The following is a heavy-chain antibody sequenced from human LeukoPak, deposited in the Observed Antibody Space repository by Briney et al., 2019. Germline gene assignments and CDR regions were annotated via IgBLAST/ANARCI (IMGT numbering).Heavy chain of an antibody. D-gene: IGHD1-14*01. CDR2: ISYDGSNK. Sequence: GGSLRLSCAASGFTFSGYGMHWVRQAPGKGLEWVAVISYDGSNKYYADSVKGRFTISRDNSKNTLYLQMNSLRAEDTAVYYCAKDQFLPIVPGETGTLDYWGQGTLVTVSS. CDR3: AKDQFLPIVPGETGTLDY. V-gene: IGHV3-30*18. CDR1: GFTFSGYG. J-gene: IGHJ4*02.